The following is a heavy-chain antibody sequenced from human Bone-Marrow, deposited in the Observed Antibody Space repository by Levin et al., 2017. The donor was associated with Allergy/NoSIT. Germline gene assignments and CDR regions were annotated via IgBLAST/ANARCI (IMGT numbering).Heavy chain of an antibody. V-gene: IGHV1-2*04. J-gene: IGHJ4*02. Sequence: GESLKISCKASGYTFTGYYMHWVRQAPGQGLEWMGWINPNSGGTNYAQKFQGWVTMTRDTSISTAYMELSRLRSDDTAVYYCARALNSSSGYSPGGYWGQGTLVTVSS. CDR1: GYTFTGYY. D-gene: IGHD3-22*01. CDR3: ARALNSSSGYSPGGY. CDR2: INPNSGGT.